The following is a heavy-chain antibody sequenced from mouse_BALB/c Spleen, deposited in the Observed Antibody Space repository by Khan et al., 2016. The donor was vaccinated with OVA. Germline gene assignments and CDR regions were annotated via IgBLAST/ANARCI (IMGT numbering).Heavy chain of an antibody. J-gene: IGHJ3*01. CDR3: ARWFAY. V-gene: IGHV3-2*02. CDR1: GYSITSDYA. Sequence: VQLKESGPGLVKPSQSLSLTCTVTGYSITSDYAWNWIRQFPGNKLECMGYINYSGGTNYLPSLKSRISITRDTSKNQFFLQLNSVTTEDSATYYGARWFAYWGQGTLVTVS. CDR2: INYSGGT.